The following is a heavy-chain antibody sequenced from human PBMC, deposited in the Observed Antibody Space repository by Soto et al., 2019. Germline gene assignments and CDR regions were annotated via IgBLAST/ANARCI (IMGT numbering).Heavy chain of an antibody. V-gene: IGHV4-34*01. D-gene: IGHD3-10*01. CDR3: ARGRALLLWVGERNWFDP. CDR1: GGSFSGYY. J-gene: IGHJ5*02. Sequence: QVQLQQWGAGLLKPSETLSLTCAVYGGSFSGYYWSWIRQPPGKGLEWIGEINHSGSTNYNPSLKSRVTISVDTSKNQYTLKLSSVTAAETAVYYCARGRALLLWVGERNWFDPWGQGTLVTVSS. CDR2: INHSGST.